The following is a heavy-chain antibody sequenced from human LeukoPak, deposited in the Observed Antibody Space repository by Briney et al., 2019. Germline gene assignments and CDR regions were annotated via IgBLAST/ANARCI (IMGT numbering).Heavy chain of an antibody. CDR2: IYHSGST. CDR1: GGSISSSNW. V-gene: IGHV4-4*02. D-gene: IGHD6-19*01. CDR3: ARDPSIAVAAGANDAFDS. J-gene: IGHJ3*02. Sequence: PSETLSLTCAVSGGSISSSNWWSWVRQPPGKGLEWIGEIYHSGSTNYNPSLKSRVTISVDKSKNQFSLKLSSVTAADTAVYYWARDPSIAVAAGANDAFDSWGQGTMVTASS.